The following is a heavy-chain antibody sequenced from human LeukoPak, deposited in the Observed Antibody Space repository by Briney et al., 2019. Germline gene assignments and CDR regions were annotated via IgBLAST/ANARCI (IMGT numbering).Heavy chain of an antibody. J-gene: IGHJ4*02. CDR1: GGSISSSSYY. CDR3: ARHVAGLFDY. Sequence: SETLSLTCTVSGGSISSSSYYWGWIRQPPGKGLEWIGSIYYSGSTYYNPSLKSRVTISVVTSKNQFSLKLSSVTAADTAVYYCARHVAGLFDYWGQGTLVTVSS. D-gene: IGHD2-15*01. CDR2: IYYSGST. V-gene: IGHV4-39*01.